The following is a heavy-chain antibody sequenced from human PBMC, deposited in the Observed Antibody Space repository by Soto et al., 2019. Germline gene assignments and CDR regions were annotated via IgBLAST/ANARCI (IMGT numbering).Heavy chain of an antibody. CDR2: IYYSGST. D-gene: IGHD3-10*01. CDR1: GGSISSGGYY. Sequence: SETLSLTCTVSGGSISSGGYYWSWIRQHPGKGLEWIGYIYYSGSTYYNPSLKSRVTISVDTSKNQFSLKLSSVTAADTAVYYCARYGSGSYMRGGPFDYWGQGTLVTVSS. CDR3: ARYGSGSYMRGGPFDY. V-gene: IGHV4-31*03. J-gene: IGHJ4*02.